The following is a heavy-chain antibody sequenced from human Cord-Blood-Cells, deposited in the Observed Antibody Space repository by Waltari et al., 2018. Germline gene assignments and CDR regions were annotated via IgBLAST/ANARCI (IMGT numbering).Heavy chain of an antibody. CDR1: GYTFTGYY. V-gene: IGHV1-2*04. CDR2: INPNSGGT. J-gene: IGHJ3*02. D-gene: IGHD3-9*01. CDR3: ARDGILTGSNDAFDI. Sequence: QVQLGQSGAEVKKPGASVKVSCKASGYTFTGYYMPWVRQAPGQGLEWMGWINPNSGGTNYAQKFQGWVTMTRDTSISTAYMELSRLRSDDTAVYYCARDGILTGSNDAFDIWGQGTMVTVSS.